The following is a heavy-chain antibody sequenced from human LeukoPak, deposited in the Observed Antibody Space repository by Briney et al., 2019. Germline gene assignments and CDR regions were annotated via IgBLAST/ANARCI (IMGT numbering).Heavy chain of an antibody. V-gene: IGHV3-23*01. CDR3: ARSYYYDSSGYSNWFDP. D-gene: IGHD3-22*01. CDR2: ISGSGGST. CDR1: GFTFSSYA. Sequence: PGGSLRLSCAASGFTFSSYAMSWVRQAPGKGLEWVSAISGSGGSTYYADSVKGRVTISRDNSKNSLYLQMNSLRAEDTAVYYCARSYYYDSSGYSNWFDPWGQGTLVTVSS. J-gene: IGHJ5*02.